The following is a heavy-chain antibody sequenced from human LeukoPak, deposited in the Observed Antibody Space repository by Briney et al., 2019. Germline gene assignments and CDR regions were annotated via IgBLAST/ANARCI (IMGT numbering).Heavy chain of an antibody. CDR3: AKASELGRGYFDY. CDR1: GFTFSSYA. D-gene: IGHD7-27*01. J-gene: IGHJ4*02. V-gene: IGHV3-23*01. Sequence: QAGGSLRLSCEASGFTFSSYAMSWVRQAPGKGLEWVSIISGSGGSTYYAGSVKGRFTISRDNSQNTLYLQMNSLRAEDTAVYYCAKASELGRGYFDYWGPGNPGHRLL. CDR2: ISGSGGST.